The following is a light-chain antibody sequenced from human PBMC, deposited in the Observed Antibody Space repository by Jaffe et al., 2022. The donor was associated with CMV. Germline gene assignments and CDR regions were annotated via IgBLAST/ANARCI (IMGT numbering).Light chain of an antibody. V-gene: IGKV1-39*01. CDR1: QSISTS. CDR3: QQSYTTYMYT. J-gene: IGKJ2*01. CDR2: ASS. Sequence: DIQMTQSPSSLSASVGDRVTITCRASQSISTSLNWYQQNSGKAPKLLIYASSTLHTGVPTRFSGSGSGTDFTLTISSLQPEDFATYYCQQSYTTYMYTFGQGTKLEIK.